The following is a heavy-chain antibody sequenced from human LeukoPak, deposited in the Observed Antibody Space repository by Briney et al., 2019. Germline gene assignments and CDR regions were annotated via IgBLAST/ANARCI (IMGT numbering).Heavy chain of an antibody. CDR1: GYTFTSYG. CDR2: ISAYNGNT. J-gene: IGHJ6*04. CDR3: ATIGYGSSTSCPYYYYGMDV. D-gene: IGHD2-2*01. V-gene: IGHV1-18*04. Sequence: EASVKVSCKASGYTFTSYGISWVRQAPGQGLEWMGWISAYNGNTNYAQKLQGRVTMTTDTSTSTAYMELRSLRSDDTAVYYCATIGYGSSTSCPYYYYGMDVWGKGTTVTVSS.